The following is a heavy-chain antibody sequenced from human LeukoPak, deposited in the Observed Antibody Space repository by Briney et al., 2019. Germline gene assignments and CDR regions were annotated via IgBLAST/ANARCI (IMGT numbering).Heavy chain of an antibody. CDR2: MNPDSGNT. V-gene: IGHV1-8*01. D-gene: IGHD1-26*01. CDR3: ARSMGATYFDY. Sequence: ASVKVSCKASGYTFTSSDINWVRQATGQGLEWMGWMNPDSGNTGYAQKFQGRVTMTRNTSISTAYMELRSLRSDDTAVYYCARSMGATYFDYWGQGTLVTVSS. J-gene: IGHJ4*02. CDR1: GYTFTSSD.